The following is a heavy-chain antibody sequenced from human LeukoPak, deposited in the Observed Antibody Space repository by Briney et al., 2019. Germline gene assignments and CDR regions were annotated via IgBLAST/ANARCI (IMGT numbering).Heavy chain of an antibody. CDR2: ISSRGTTI. D-gene: IGHD3-10*01. J-gene: IGHJ6*02. CDR3: VRDYYGLGTYYNAYYGMDV. V-gene: IGHV3-48*03. CDR1: EFTFSTYN. Sequence: PGGSLRLSCSASEFTFSTYNMNWVRQAPGRGLEWVSYISSRGTTIYYADSVRGRITISRDNAKKSLFLQMNNLRAEDTAVYYCVRDYYGLGTYYNAYYGMDVWAKGPRSPSP.